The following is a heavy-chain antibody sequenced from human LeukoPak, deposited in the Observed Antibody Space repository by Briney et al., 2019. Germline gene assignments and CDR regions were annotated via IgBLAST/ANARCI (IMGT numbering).Heavy chain of an antibody. CDR1: GFTFSSYA. CDR2: ISGSGDNT. Sequence: GGSLRLSCAASGFTFSSYAMSWVRQAPGKGLEWVSGISGSGDNTYYADAVKGRFTISRDNSKNTLYVQVNSLGTEDTAAYYCAKGSYYDSSGSFYFDYWGQGTLVTVSS. D-gene: IGHD3-22*01. J-gene: IGHJ4*02. V-gene: IGHV3-23*01. CDR3: AKGSYYDSSGSFYFDY.